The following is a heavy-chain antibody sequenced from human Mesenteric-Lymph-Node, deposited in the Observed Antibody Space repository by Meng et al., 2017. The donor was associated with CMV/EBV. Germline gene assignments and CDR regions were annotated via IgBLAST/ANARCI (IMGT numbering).Heavy chain of an antibody. J-gene: IGHJ4*02. CDR2: IRSKVYGGTT. Sequence: GESLKISCAASGFTFSSYSMNWVRQAPGKGLEWVGFIRSKVYGGTTEYAASVKGRFTISRDNSKNTLYLQMNSLRAEDTAVYYCAKDANWSQVDYWGQGTLVTVSS. V-gene: IGHV3-71*01. D-gene: IGHD1-20*01. CDR3: AKDANWSQVDY. CDR1: GFTFSSYS.